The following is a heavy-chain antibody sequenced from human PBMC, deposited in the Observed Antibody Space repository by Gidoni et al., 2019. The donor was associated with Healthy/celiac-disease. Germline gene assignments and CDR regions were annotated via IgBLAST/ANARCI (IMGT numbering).Heavy chain of an antibody. Sequence: QVQLQESGPGLVKPSETLSLTCIVSGGSISSYYWSWIRQPPGKGLEWIGYIYYSGSTNYNPSLKSRVTISVDTSKNQFSLKLSSVTAADTAVYYCAGGLRVVEIDYWGQGTLVTVSS. V-gene: IGHV4-59*01. CDR3: AGGLRVVEIDY. J-gene: IGHJ4*02. D-gene: IGHD2-15*01. CDR2: IYYSGST. CDR1: GGSISSYY.